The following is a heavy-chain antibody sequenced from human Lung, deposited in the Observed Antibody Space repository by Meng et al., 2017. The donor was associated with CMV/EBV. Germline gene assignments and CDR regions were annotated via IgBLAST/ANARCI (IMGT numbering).Heavy chain of an antibody. CDR2: ISWNSGSI. V-gene: IGHV3-9*01. Sequence: SXKISXAASGFTFDDYAMHWVRQAPGKGLEWVSGISWNSGSIGYADSVKGRFTISRDNAKNSLYLQMNSLRAEDTALYYCASLDIVVVMGDNRPADAFDIWGQVTXVTVAS. D-gene: IGHD2-21*01. CDR3: ASLDIVVVMGDNRPADAFDI. J-gene: IGHJ3*02. CDR1: GFTFDDYA.